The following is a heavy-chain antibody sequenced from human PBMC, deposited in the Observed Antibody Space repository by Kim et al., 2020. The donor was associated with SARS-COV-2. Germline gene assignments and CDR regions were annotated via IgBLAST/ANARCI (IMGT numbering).Heavy chain of an antibody. J-gene: IGHJ4*02. V-gene: IGHV3-21*01. D-gene: IGHD3-9*01. Sequence: DSVKGRFTISRDNAKNSLYLQMNSLRAEDTAVYYCARDLPPFDWLSPCDYWGQGTLVTVSS. CDR3: ARDLPPFDWLSPCDY.